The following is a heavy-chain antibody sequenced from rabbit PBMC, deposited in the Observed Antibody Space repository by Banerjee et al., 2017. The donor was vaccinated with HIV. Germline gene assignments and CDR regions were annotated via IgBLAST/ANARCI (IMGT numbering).Heavy chain of an antibody. D-gene: IGHD4-1*01. CDR2: IYPPAGAA. CDR1: GFDFSSSFW. CDR3: VRDSSGWGADL. Sequence: QEQLEESGGGLVKPEGSLTLTCKASGFDFSSSFWISWVRQAPGKGLEWIACIYPPAGAADYATWVHGRFTISLDNAQNTVFLQMTSLTAADTATYFCVRDSSGWGADLWGPGTLVTVS. V-gene: IGHV1S45*01. J-gene: IGHJ6*01.